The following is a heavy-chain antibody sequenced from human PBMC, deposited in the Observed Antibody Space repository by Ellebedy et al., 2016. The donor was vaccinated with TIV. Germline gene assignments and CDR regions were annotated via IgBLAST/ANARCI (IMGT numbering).Heavy chain of an antibody. CDR1: GGSVNSGGYS. Sequence: SETLSLTXAVSGGSVNSGGYSWSWIRQSPGKGLEWVGYIYHSGSTYYNPSLESRATISLDRPKNQLSLELRSVTAADTAVYYCARGPYYDSRYGAEYFQHWGQGTLVSVSS. J-gene: IGHJ1*01. D-gene: IGHD3-22*01. V-gene: IGHV4-30-2*06. CDR3: ARGPYYDSRYGAEYFQH. CDR2: IYHSGST.